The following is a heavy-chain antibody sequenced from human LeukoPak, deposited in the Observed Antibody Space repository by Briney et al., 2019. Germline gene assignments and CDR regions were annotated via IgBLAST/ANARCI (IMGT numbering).Heavy chain of an antibody. CDR3: AREGSEMATTSFDY. J-gene: IGHJ4*02. CDR2: IYSSGSS. Sequence: SETLSLTCTVSGGSISSYYWSWIRQPPGKGLEWIGYIYSSGSSNYNPSLKSRVTISVDTSKNQLSLKLSYVTAADTAVYYCAREGSEMATTSFDYWGQGTLVTVSS. CDR1: GGSISSYY. D-gene: IGHD5-24*01. V-gene: IGHV4-59*01.